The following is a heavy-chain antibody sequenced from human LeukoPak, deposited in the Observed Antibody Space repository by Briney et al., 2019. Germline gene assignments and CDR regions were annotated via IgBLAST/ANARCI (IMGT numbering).Heavy chain of an antibody. J-gene: IGHJ4*02. CDR3: AKPYYYGSRSYMDY. Sequence: PGGSLRLSCAASGFTFSRYGMHWVRQAPGKGLEWVAVISYDGSNTYYADSVKGRFTISRDNSKNMLYLQMNSLRAEDTAVYYCAKPYYYGSRSYMDYWGQGTLVTVSS. CDR1: GFTFSRYG. CDR2: ISYDGSNT. D-gene: IGHD3-10*01. V-gene: IGHV3-30*18.